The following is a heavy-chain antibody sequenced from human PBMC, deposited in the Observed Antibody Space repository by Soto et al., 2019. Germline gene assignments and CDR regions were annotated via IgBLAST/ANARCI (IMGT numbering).Heavy chain of an antibody. V-gene: IGHV3-30*18. D-gene: IGHD6-13*01. J-gene: IGHJ5*02. Sequence: GGSLRLSCAASGFTFSSYGMHWVRQAPGKGLEWVAVISYDGSNKYYADSVKGRFTISRDNSKNTLYLQMNSLRAEDTAVYYCAKGDTSIAAAGFALDPWGPGTLVTVSS. CDR3: AKGDTSIAAAGFALDP. CDR1: GFTFSSYG. CDR2: ISYDGSNK.